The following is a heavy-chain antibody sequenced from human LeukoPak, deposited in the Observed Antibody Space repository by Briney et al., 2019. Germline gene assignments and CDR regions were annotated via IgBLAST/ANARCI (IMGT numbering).Heavy chain of an antibody. CDR1: GGTFSSYA. V-gene: IGHV1-69*13. CDR2: IIPIFGTA. D-gene: IGHD2-2*01. CDR3: AREGGQLPAAIEDGMDV. J-gene: IGHJ6*02. Sequence: ASVKVSCKASGGTFSSYAISWVRQAPGQGLEWMGGIIPIFGTANYAQKFQGRVTITADESTSTAYMELSSLRSEDTAVYYCAREGGQLPAAIEDGMDVWGQGTTVTVSS.